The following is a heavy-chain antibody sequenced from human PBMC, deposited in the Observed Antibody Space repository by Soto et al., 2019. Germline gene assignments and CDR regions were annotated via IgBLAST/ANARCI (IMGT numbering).Heavy chain of an antibody. J-gene: IGHJ4*02. CDR3: VRDDVGVGIDY. D-gene: IGHD1-26*01. CDR2: IDSDGNST. CDR1: GFTFSSYW. Sequence: EVQLVESGGGLVQPGGSLRLSCAASGFTFSSYWMHWVRQVPEKGLVWVSHIDSDGNSTTYADSVKGRFTISRDNAKNTVYLQMNSLRAEDTAVYYCVRDDVGVGIDYWVLGTLVTVSS. V-gene: IGHV3-74*03.